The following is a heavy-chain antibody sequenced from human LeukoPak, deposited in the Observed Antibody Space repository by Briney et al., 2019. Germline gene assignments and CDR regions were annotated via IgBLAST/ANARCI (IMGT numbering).Heavy chain of an antibody. J-gene: IGHJ4*02. Sequence: GGSLRLSCAASRFTVSSICMIWVRQPPGKGLEWVSVIYNTGNTYHADSVKGRFTISRHNSKNTVYLQMNNLRAEDTAMYYCARVDTTLSHKLDYWGQGTLVTVSS. CDR2: IYNTGNT. CDR1: RFTVSSIC. CDR3: ARVDTTLSHKLDY. D-gene: IGHD1-1*01. V-gene: IGHV3-53*04.